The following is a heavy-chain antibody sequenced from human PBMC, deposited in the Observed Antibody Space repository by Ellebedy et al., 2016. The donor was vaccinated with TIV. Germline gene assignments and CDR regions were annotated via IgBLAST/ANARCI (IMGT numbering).Heavy chain of an antibody. Sequence: MPSETLSLTCIVSGAAISTGDYYWSWIRQPPGKGPEWIGYIYYSGSTDYNPSLKSRVTISADTSKNQFSLKLSSVTAADTAVYYCARLSTVTTPGFFLDVWGQGTTVTVSS. CDR1: GAAISTGDYY. D-gene: IGHD4-11*01. CDR2: IYYSGST. J-gene: IGHJ6*02. CDR3: ARLSTVTTPGFFLDV. V-gene: IGHV4-30-4*01.